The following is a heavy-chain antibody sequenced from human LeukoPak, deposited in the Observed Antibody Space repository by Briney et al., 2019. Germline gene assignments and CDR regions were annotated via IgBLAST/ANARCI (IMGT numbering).Heavy chain of an antibody. V-gene: IGHV1-69*13. J-gene: IGHJ4*02. D-gene: IGHD2-15*01. CDR2: IIPIFGTA. CDR1: GGTFSSYA. CDR3: ARGGRLRYCSGGSCYPPDY. Sequence: SVKVSCKASGGTFSSYAISWVRQAPGQGLEWMGGIIPIFGTANYAQKFQGRVTITADESTSTAYMELSSLRSEDTAVYYCARGGRLRYCSGGSCYPPDYWGQGTLVTVSS.